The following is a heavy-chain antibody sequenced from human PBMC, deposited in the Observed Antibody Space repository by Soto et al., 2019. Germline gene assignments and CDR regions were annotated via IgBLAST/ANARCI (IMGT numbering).Heavy chain of an antibody. V-gene: IGHV3-23*01. CDR3: AKGNSGRYYYGMEV. D-gene: IGHD1-1*01. CDR2: ISESGGGT. Sequence: EVQLLESGGGLVQPGGSLRLSCAAFGFTFSSYAMSWVRQAPGKGLEWVSAISESGGGTYYADSVKGRFTISRDNSKNTLDMQMNSLRAEETDVYYCAKGNSGRYYYGMEVWGQGTTVHVSS. J-gene: IGHJ6*02. CDR1: GFTFSSYA.